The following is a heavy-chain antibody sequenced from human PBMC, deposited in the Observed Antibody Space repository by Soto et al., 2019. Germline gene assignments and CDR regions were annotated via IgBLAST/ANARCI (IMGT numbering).Heavy chain of an antibody. D-gene: IGHD4-17*01. CDR3: AKDPSYGDYVTSFDY. CDR2: ISYDGSNK. J-gene: IGHJ4*02. CDR1: GFTFSSYG. Sequence: TGGSLRLSCAASGFTFSSYGMHWVRQAPGKGLEWVAVISYDGSNKYYADSVKGRFTISRDNSKNTLYLQMNSLRAEDTAVYYCAKDPSYGDYVTSFDYWGQGTLVTVS. V-gene: IGHV3-30*18.